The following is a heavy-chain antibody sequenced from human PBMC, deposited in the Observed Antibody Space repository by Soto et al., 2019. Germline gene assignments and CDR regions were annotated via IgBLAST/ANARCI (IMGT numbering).Heavy chain of an antibody. CDR1: GGSISSSSYY. V-gene: IGHV4-39*01. D-gene: IGHD4-17*01. CDR2: IYYSGST. J-gene: IGHJ4*02. Sequence: SETLSLTCTVSGGSISSSSYYWGWIRQPPGKGLEWIGSIYYSGSTYYNLSLKSRVTISVDTSKNQFSLKLSSVTAADTAVYYCARSLDYGDYGVGYWGQGILVTVSS. CDR3: ARSLDYGDYGVGY.